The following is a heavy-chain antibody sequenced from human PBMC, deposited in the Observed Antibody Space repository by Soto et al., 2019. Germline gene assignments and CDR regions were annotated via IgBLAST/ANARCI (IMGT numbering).Heavy chain of an antibody. CDR2: ISYDGRRK. Sequence: QVQLVESGGGVVQPGGSLRLSCSGSGFIFSGYGMHWVRQPPGKGLEWVAVISYDGRRKYYEDSVKGRFTVSRDNSQNTAHLEMNSLRVEDSAIYYCAKDILRDQLDWGMDVWGQGTTVTVSS. J-gene: IGHJ6*02. V-gene: IGHV3-30*18. CDR1: GFIFSGYG. D-gene: IGHD3-9*01. CDR3: AKDILRDQLDWGMDV.